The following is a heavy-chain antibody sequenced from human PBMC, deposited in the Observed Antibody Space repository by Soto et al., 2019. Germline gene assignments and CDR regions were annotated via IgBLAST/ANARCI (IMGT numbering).Heavy chain of an antibody. CDR1: GCSISRYY. D-gene: IGHD2-15*01. J-gene: IGHJ4*02. V-gene: IGHV4-59*08. Sequence: SETLSLTCTVSGCSISRYYWSWIRQPPGKGLESIGYTYYSGSTNYNPSLKSRVTISVDTSKNQFSLKLSSVTAADTAVYYCARHAPYYCSGGSCYHSSFDYWGQGTLVTVSS. CDR2: TYYSGST. CDR3: ARHAPYYCSGGSCYHSSFDY.